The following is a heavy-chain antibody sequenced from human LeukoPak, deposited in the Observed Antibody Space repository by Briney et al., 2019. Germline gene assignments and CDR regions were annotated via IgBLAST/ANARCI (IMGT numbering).Heavy chain of an antibody. Sequence: GGSLRLSCAASGFTVSSNYMSWVRQAPGKGLEWVSVIYSGGSTYYADSVKGRFTISRDNSKNTLYLQMNSLRAEDTAVYYCARNFYGSGSYPFDYWGQGTLVTVSS. J-gene: IGHJ4*02. CDR1: GFTVSSNY. CDR3: ARNFYGSGSYPFDY. D-gene: IGHD3-10*01. CDR2: IYSGGST. V-gene: IGHV3-53*01.